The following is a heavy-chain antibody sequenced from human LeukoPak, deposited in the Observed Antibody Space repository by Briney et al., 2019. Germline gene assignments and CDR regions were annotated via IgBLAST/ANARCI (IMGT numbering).Heavy chain of an antibody. CDR3: ARGRSHFDF. V-gene: IGHV4-59*01. Sequence: SETLSLTCTVSGGSISTYYWSWIRQPPGKGLEWIGYIYYSGSAYYNPSLKSQVTISLDTSKNQFSVKLSSVTAADTAVYYCARGRSHFDFWGQGTLVTVSS. CDR2: IYYSGSA. D-gene: IGHD2-15*01. CDR1: GGSISTYY. J-gene: IGHJ4*02.